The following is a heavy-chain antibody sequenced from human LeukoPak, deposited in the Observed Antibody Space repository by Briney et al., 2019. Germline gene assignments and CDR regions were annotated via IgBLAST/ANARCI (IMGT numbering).Heavy chain of an antibody. Sequence: GGSLRLSCAASGFTFRSYGMHWVRQAPGKGLEWVAYIQNDGSNEQYADSVKGRFSISRDSSKNILYLQMNSLRAEDTAVYYCAKDRHAPGRYCSSTSCFPFDSWGQGTLVTVSS. V-gene: IGHV3-30*02. CDR1: GFTFRSYG. CDR2: IQNDGSNE. D-gene: IGHD2-2*01. CDR3: AKDRHAPGRYCSSTSCFPFDS. J-gene: IGHJ5*01.